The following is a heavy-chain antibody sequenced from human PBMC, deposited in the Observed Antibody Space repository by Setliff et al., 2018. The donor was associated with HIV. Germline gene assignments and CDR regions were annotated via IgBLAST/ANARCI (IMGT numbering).Heavy chain of an antibody. V-gene: IGHV3-21*01. J-gene: IGHJ4*02. Sequence: PGGSLRLSCAASGFTFSTYRMNWVRQAPGKGPEWVSSISSSSSYIYYADSLKGRFTISRDNAKNSLYLQMNSLRAEDTAVYYCARAYYDILTGSGSYPFGYWGQGTLVTVSS. CDR3: ARAYYDILTGSGSYPFGY. D-gene: IGHD3-9*01. CDR1: GFTFSTYR. CDR2: ISSSSSYI.